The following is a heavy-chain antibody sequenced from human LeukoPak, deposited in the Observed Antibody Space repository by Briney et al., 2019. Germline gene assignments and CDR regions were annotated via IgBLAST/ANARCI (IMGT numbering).Heavy chain of an antibody. CDR1: GYSISSGYY. CDR3: ASYYASGVSAYNYYGMDV. CDR2: MSHNRGT. J-gene: IGHJ6*04. Sequence: RSSETLSLTCAVSGYSISSGYYWGWIRQPPGKGLKWIGSMSHNRGTYYNPSLKSRVTISMDTSKNQFSLRLSSVTAADTAVYYCASYYASGVSAYNYYGMDVWGKGTTVTVSS. D-gene: IGHD3-10*01. V-gene: IGHV4-38-2*01.